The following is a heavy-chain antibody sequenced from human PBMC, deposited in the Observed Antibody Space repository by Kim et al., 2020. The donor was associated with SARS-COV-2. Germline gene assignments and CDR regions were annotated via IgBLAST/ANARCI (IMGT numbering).Heavy chain of an antibody. D-gene: IGHD3-10*01. CDR3: ARGGFGELLPDY. Sequence: NYNPSLKSRVTISVDKSKNQCSLKLSSVTAADTAVYYCARGGFGELLPDYWGQGTLVTVSS. J-gene: IGHJ4*02. V-gene: IGHV4-4*02.